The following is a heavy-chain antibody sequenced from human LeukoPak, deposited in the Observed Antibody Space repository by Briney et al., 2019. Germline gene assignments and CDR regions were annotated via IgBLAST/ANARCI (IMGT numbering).Heavy chain of an antibody. V-gene: IGHV1-46*01. CDR1: GYTFTSYY. CDR3: ARDPDPADDSSAYCFDY. J-gene: IGHJ4*02. Sequence: ASVKVSCKASGYTFTSYYMYWVRQAPGQGLEWMGIINPSGGSTSYAQKFQGRVTMTRDTSTSTVYLELRSLRSEDTAVYFCARDPDPADDSSAYCFDYWGQGTLVTVSS. CDR2: INPSGGST. D-gene: IGHD3-22*01.